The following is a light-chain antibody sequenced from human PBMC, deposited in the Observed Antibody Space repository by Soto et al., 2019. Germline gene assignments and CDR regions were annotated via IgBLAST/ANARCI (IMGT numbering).Light chain of an antibody. CDR1: SSDVGGYNY. CDR3: SSYTSSSTRV. CDR2: EVS. Sequence: QSVLTQPASVSGSPGQSITISCTGTSSDVGGYNYVSWYQQHPGKATKLMIYEVSNRPSGVSNRFSGSKSGNTASLTISGLQSEEEADYYCSSYTSSSTRVFGGGTKLTVL. V-gene: IGLV2-14*01. J-gene: IGLJ3*02.